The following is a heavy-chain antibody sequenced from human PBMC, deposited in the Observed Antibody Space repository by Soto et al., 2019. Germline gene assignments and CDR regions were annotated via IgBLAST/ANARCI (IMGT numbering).Heavy chain of an antibody. J-gene: IGHJ5*02. D-gene: IGHD3-22*01. CDR3: ARKDKSGYFNWFDP. CDR2: IFPSDSDT. V-gene: IGHV5-51*01. CDR1: GYRFTSYW. Sequence: PVESLKISCRTSGYRFTSYWIAWVRQMPGKGLEWMGIIFPSDSDTRYSPSFQGQVTISADRSTSTVFLQWASLKASDTAVYFCARKDKSGYFNWFDPWGQRTLVTVSS.